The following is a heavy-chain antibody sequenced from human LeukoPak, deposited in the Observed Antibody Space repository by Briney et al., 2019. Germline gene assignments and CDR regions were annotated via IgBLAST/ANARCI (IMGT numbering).Heavy chain of an antibody. CDR1: GFTVSSNY. V-gene: IGHV3-66*01. CDR3: AGDTRGWYYLDY. Sequence: PGGSLRLSCAASGFTVSSNYMSWVRQAPGKGLEWVSDIYSGGSTFYAHSVKGRVTISRDNSKNTLNLQMNSVRAEDTAVYYCAGDTRGWYYLDYWGQGTLVTVSS. CDR2: IYSGGST. J-gene: IGHJ4*02. D-gene: IGHD6-19*01.